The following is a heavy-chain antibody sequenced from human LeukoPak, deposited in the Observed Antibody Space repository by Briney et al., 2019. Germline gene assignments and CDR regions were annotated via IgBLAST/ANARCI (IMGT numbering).Heavy chain of an antibody. D-gene: IGHD2-8*02. CDR1: GFTFSNYA. Sequence: GGSLRLSCAASGFTFSNYAMSWVRQAPGKGLEWVSAISGGGGSTFYADSVKGRFTISRDNSKNTLYLQMNSLRAEDTAVYYCAKDPGVCTGGVCYRYFDYWGQGTLVTVSS. CDR3: AKDPGVCTGGVCYRYFDY. V-gene: IGHV3-23*01. CDR2: ISGGGGST. J-gene: IGHJ4*02.